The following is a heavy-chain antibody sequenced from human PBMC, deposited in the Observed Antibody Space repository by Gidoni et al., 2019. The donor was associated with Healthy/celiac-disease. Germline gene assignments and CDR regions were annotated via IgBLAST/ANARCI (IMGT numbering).Heavy chain of an antibody. D-gene: IGHD1-1*01. J-gene: IGHJ3*02. Sequence: QVQLQESGPGLVKPSETLSLTCAVSGYSISSGYYWGWIRQPPGKGLEWIGSIYHSGSTYYNPSLKSRVTISVDTSKNQFSLKLSSVTAADTAVYYCARDVGGEATTGAFDIWGQGTMVTVSS. CDR3: ARDVGGEATTGAFDI. CDR2: IYHSGST. V-gene: IGHV4-38-2*02. CDR1: GYSISSGYY.